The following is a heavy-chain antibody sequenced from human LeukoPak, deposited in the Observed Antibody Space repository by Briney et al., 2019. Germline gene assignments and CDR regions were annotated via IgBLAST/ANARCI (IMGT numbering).Heavy chain of an antibody. D-gene: IGHD1-7*01. CDR1: GFTFSSYS. CDR3: ARGSLTGTPVDY. Sequence: GGSLRLSCAASGFTFSSYSMNWVRQAPGKGLAWVSSISSSSSYIYYADSVKGRFTISRDNAKNSLYLQMNSLRAEDTAVYYCARGSLTGTPVDYWGQGTLVTVSS. V-gene: IGHV3-21*01. CDR2: ISSSSSYI. J-gene: IGHJ4*02.